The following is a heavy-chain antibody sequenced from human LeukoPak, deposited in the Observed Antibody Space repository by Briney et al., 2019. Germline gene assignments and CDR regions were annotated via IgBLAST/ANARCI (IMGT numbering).Heavy chain of an antibody. CDR2: FYDSGST. V-gene: IGHV4-39*01. CDR1: GGSVSSSTCY. CDR3: ARHSRPGYGDYENAFDI. D-gene: IGHD5-12*01. J-gene: IGHJ3*02. Sequence: SETLSLNCTVSGGSVSSSTCYWDCLRQPPGKVLECSGNFYDSGSTWYNPSLKSRVTISGDTSKNQFSLKLTSVPAADTAVYYCARHSRPGYGDYENAFDIWGQGTMVTVSS.